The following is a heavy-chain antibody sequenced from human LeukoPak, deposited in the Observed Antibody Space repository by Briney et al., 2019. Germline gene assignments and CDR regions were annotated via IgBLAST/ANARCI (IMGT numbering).Heavy chain of an antibody. Sequence: SVKVSCQASGGTFSRYAISWVRQAPGQGLEWMGRIIPIFGTANYAQKFQGRVTITTDESTSTAYMELSSLRSEDTAVYYCARGDQFLYYYDSNPFDYWGQGTLVTVSS. CDR3: ARGDQFLYYYDSNPFDY. J-gene: IGHJ4*02. CDR1: GGTFSRYA. CDR2: IIPIFGTA. V-gene: IGHV1-69*05. D-gene: IGHD3-22*01.